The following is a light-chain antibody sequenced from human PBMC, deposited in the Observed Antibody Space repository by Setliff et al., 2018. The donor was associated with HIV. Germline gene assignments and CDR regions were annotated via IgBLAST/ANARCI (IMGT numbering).Light chain of an antibody. J-gene: IGLJ2*01. CDR3: SSYTSTRALL. CDR2: DVT. V-gene: IGLV2-14*03. Sequence: QSALAQPASVSGSPGQSVTISCTGTSSDVGGYNFVSWYQQHPGKTPELLIYDVTNRPSGVSDRFSGSKSGNTASLTIPGLQPEDEADYYCSSYTSTRALLFGGGTKVTVL. CDR1: SSDVGGYNF.